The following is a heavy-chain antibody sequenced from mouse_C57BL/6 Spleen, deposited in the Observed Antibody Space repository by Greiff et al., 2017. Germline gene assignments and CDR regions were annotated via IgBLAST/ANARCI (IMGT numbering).Heavy chain of an antibody. J-gene: IGHJ3*01. V-gene: IGHV1-69*01. CDR3: ARSHYGSSYPFAY. Sequence: VQLQQPGAELVMPGASVKLSCKASGYTFTSYWMHWVKQRPGQGLEWIGEIDPSDSYTNYNQKFKGKSTLTVDKSSSTAYMQLSSLTSEDSAVYYCARSHYGSSYPFAYWGQGTLVTVSA. CDR1: GYTFTSYW. D-gene: IGHD1-1*01. CDR2: IDPSDSYT.